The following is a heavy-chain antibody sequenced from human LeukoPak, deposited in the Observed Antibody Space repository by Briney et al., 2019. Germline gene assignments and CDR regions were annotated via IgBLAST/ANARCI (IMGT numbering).Heavy chain of an antibody. CDR1: GYTLTELS. CDR3: ARAGSTPSYDFWSGYYLEYYFDY. Sequence: ASVKVSRKVSGYTLTELSMHWVRQAPGKGLEWMGGFDPEDGETIYAQKFQGRVTMTRNTSISTAYMELSSLRSEDTAVYYCARAGSTPSYDFWSGYYLEYYFDYWGQGTLVTVSS. D-gene: IGHD3-3*01. J-gene: IGHJ4*02. CDR2: FDPEDGET. V-gene: IGHV1-24*01.